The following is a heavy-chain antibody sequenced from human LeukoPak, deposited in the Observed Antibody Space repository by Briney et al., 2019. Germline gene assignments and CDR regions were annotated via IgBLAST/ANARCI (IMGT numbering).Heavy chain of an antibody. CDR3: AKDIVVVVAATLDY. CDR1: GFTFSSYA. D-gene: IGHD2-15*01. Sequence: GGSLRLSCAASGFTFSSYAMSWVRQAPGKGLEWVSAISGSGGSTYYADSVKGRFTISRDNSKNTLYLQMNSLRAEDTAVYYCAKDIVVVVAATLDYWGQGTLVTVSS. V-gene: IGHV3-23*01. CDR2: ISGSGGST. J-gene: IGHJ4*02.